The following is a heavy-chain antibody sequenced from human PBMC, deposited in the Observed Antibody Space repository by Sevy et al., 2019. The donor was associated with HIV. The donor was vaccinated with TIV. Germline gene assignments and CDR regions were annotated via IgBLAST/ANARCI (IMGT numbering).Heavy chain of an antibody. CDR1: GFTFGDYT. CDR3: TRWKGLQSIFDF. J-gene: IGHJ4*02. CDR2: LKNKASGGTV. D-gene: IGHD2-21*01. V-gene: IGHV3-49*04. Sequence: GGSLRLSCTASGFTFGDYTMNWVRQAPGKGLEWVAFLKNKASGGTVDHAASVKGRFTMSRDDSKSIVYLQMNDLKTEDTAVYYCTRWKGLQSIFDFWGQGVLVTFSS.